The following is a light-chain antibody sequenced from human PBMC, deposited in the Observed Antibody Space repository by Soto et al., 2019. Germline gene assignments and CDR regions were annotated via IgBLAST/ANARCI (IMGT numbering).Light chain of an antibody. V-gene: IGLV2-8*01. J-gene: IGLJ2*01. CDR3: CSYAGSSLVV. Sequence: QSALTQPPSASGSPGQSVTISCTGTSSDVGGYNFVSWYQQHPGKAPKLMIYEVSKRPSGVPDRFSGSKSGNTASLTISGLQAEDEADYYCCSYAGSSLVVFGGGTKLTVL. CDR1: SSDVGGYNF. CDR2: EVS.